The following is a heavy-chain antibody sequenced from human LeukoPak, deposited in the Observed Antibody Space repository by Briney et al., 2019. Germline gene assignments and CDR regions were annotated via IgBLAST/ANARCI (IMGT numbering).Heavy chain of an antibody. V-gene: IGHV4-59*12. CDR2: IYYSGST. CDR1: GGSISSYY. CDR3: ARDPSSSWYHFDY. Sequence: SETLSLTCTVSGGSISSYYWSWIRQPPGKGLEWIGYIYYSGSTNYNPSLKSRVTMSVDTSKNQFSLKLSSVTAADTAVYYCARDPSSSWYHFDYWGQGTLVTVSS. J-gene: IGHJ4*02. D-gene: IGHD6-13*01.